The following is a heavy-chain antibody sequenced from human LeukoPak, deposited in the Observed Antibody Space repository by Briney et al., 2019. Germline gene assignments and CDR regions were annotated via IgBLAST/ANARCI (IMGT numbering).Heavy chain of an antibody. D-gene: IGHD3-10*01. Sequence: PGGSLRLSCAASGFIFPNAWMNWVRQAPGKGLEWVAVISYDGSNKYYADSVKGRFTISRDNSKNTLYLQMNSLRAEDTAVYYCARESYYGSGSYYIWGQGTLVTVSS. CDR1: GFIFPNAW. V-gene: IGHV3-30*03. CDR3: ARESYYGSGSYYI. J-gene: IGHJ4*02. CDR2: ISYDGSNK.